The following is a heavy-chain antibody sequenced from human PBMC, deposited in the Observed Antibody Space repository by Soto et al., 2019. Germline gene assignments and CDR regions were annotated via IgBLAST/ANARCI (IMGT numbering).Heavy chain of an antibody. V-gene: IGHV1-69*12. D-gene: IGHD3-3*01. J-gene: IGHJ6*02. CDR1: GGTFSSNA. Sequence: QVQLVQSGAEVKKPGSSVKVSCKASGGTFSSNAISWVRQAPGQGLEWMGGIIPIFGSTNYAQKFQGRVTITADESTSTAYMELSSLRSEDMAVYYCARDLGPGDFWSGSGMDVWGQGTTVTVSS. CDR2: IIPIFGST. CDR3: ARDLGPGDFWSGSGMDV.